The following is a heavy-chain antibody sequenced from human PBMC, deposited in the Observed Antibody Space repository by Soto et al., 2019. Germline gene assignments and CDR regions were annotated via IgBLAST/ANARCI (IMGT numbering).Heavy chain of an antibody. CDR3: ARVIYYDSSGYPYDAFDI. Sequence: SQTLSHTCAISGDSVSSNSAAWNWIRQSPSRGLEWLGRTYYRSKWYNDYAVSVKSRITINPDTSKNQFSLQLNSVTPEDTAVYYCARVIYYDSSGYPYDAFDIWGQGTMVTVSS. CDR1: GDSVSSNSAA. J-gene: IGHJ3*02. V-gene: IGHV6-1*01. CDR2: TYYRSKWYN. D-gene: IGHD3-22*01.